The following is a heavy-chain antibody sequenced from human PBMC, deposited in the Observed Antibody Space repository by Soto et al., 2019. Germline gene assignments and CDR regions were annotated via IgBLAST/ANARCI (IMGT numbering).Heavy chain of an antibody. CDR3: ARPTTVIYFDY. D-gene: IGHD4-17*01. Sequence: EVQLLESGGGLVQPGGSLRLSCAASGFTLSSYVMSWVRQAPGKGLEWVSAISGSGGSTYYADSVKGRFTISRDNSQHTLYLQMNSLRAEDTAVYYCARPTTVIYFDYWGQGTLVTVSS. V-gene: IGHV3-23*01. CDR2: ISGSGGST. J-gene: IGHJ4*02. CDR1: GFTLSSYV.